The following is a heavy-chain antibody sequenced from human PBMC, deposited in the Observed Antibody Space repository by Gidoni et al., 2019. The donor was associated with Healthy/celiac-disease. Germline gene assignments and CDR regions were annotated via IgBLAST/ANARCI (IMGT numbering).Heavy chain of an antibody. CDR1: GFHFSSYS. D-gene: IGHD6-19*01. J-gene: IGHJ3*02. CDR2: IRSSSSYI. Sequence: EVQLVESGGGLVKPGGSRRLSCAASGFHFSSYSLNWVRHAPGKGREWVSSIRSSSSYIYNADSVKGRFTISRDNAKNSLYLQMNSLRAEDTAVYYCARDHSGWSRGAFDIWGQGTMVTVSS. CDR3: ARDHSGWSRGAFDI. V-gene: IGHV3-21*01.